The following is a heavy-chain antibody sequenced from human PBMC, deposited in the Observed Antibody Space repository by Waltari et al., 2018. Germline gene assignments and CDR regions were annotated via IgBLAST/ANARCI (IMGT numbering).Heavy chain of an antibody. J-gene: IGHJ4*02. Sequence: QVQLQESGPGLVKPSETLSLTCAVSGYSISSGYYWGWIRQPPGKGLEWIGSIYHSGSTYYNPSLKSRVTISVDTSKNQFSLKLSSVTAADTAVYYCARDPYNWNPNFDYWGQGTLVTVSS. CDR1: GYSISSGYY. D-gene: IGHD1-20*01. CDR3: ARDPYNWNPNFDY. CDR2: IYHSGST. V-gene: IGHV4-38-2*02.